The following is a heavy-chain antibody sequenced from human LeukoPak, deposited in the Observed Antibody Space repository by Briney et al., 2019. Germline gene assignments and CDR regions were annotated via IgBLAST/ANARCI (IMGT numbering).Heavy chain of an antibody. V-gene: IGHV1-2*06. CDR2: INPNSGGT. J-gene: IGHJ4*02. D-gene: IGHD3-22*01. Sequence: ASVKVSCKASGYTFTGYYMHWVRQAPGQGLEWMGRINPNSGGTNYAQKFQGRVTMTRDTSISTAYMELSRLRSDDTAVYYCARETDYYASSGYSYYFDYWGQGTLVTVSS. CDR1: GYTFTGYY. CDR3: ARETDYYASSGYSYYFDY.